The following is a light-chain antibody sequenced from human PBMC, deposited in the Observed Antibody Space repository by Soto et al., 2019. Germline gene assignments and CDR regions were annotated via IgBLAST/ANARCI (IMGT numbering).Light chain of an antibody. CDR1: QSITNY. CDR3: QQSNSAPFT. CDR2: AAS. Sequence: DIQMTQSPSCLSASVGDRVTITCRTSQSITNYLNWYQQKPGKAPKLLIYAASSWQTGVPSRFSGGGSGTDFTLTISSLQPEDFATYFCQQSNSAPFTFGQGTKLEIK. J-gene: IGKJ2*01. V-gene: IGKV1-39*01.